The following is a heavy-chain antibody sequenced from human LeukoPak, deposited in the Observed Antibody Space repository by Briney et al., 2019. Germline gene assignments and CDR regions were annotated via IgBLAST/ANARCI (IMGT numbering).Heavy chain of an antibody. CDR3: ARVVAAAGDLDY. Sequence: PSETLSLTCAVYGGSFSGYYWSWIRQPPGKGLEWIGEINHSGSTNYNPSLKSRVTISVDTSKNQFSLKLSSVTAADTAVYYCARVVAAAGDLDYWGQGTLVTVSS. CDR1: GGSFSGYY. J-gene: IGHJ4*02. CDR2: INHSGST. V-gene: IGHV4-34*01. D-gene: IGHD6-13*01.